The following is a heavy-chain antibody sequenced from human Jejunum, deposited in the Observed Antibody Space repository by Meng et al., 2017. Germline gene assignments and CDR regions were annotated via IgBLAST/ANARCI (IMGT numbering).Heavy chain of an antibody. CDR3: ARDPTDSRGWSWGY. V-gene: IGHV7-4-1*02. J-gene: IGHJ4*02. CDR2: INPNTGNP. D-gene: IGHD6-19*01. Sequence: QVQLVQSVAELKKPGASVNVSCKTSGYTFTSYAMNWVRQAPGQGLEWMGWINPNTGNPTYAQGFTGRFVFSLDTSVSTAYLQISSLKAEDTAVYYCARDPTDSRGWSWGYWGQGTLVTVSS. CDR1: GYTFTSYA.